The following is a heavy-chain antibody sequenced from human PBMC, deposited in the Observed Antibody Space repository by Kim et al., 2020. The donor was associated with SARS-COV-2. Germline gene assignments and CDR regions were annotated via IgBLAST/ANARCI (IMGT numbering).Heavy chain of an antibody. Sequence: SETLSLTCTVSGGSISSSSYYWGWIRQPPGKGLEWIGSIYYSGSTYYNPSLKSRVTISVDTSKNQFSLKLSSVTAADTAVYYCARVTNGPYDAFDIWGQGTMVTVSS. CDR2: IYYSGST. CDR3: ARVTNGPYDAFDI. J-gene: IGHJ3*02. CDR1: GGSISSSSYY. D-gene: IGHD2-8*01. V-gene: IGHV4-39*07.